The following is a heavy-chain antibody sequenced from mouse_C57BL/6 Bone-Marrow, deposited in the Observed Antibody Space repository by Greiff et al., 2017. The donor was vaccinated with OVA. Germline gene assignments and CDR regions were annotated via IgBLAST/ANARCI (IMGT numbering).Heavy chain of an antibody. Sequence: QVQLQQPGAELVMPGASVKLSCKASGYTFTSYWMHWVKQRPGQGLEWIGEIDPSDSYTNYNQKFKGKSTLTVDKSSSTAYMQLSSLTSEDSAVYYCARLHLADYYCSRPWFASFVQGTLVTVSA. V-gene: IGHV1-69*01. CDR3: ARLHLADYYCSRPWFAS. D-gene: IGHD1-1*01. CDR2: IDPSDSYT. CDR1: GYTFTSYW. J-gene: IGHJ3*01.